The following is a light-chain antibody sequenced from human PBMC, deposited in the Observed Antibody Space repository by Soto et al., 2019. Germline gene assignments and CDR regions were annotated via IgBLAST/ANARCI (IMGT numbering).Light chain of an antibody. J-gene: IGKJ1*01. V-gene: IGKV1-27*01. CDR3: QQRSNWPRT. CDR1: QDIKKC. Sequence: DIQMTQSPSSLSASVGDRFTMACRASQDIKKCLAWYQQKPGKSPKLLIYAASTLQSGVPSRFSGGGYGTDFTLTISSLEPEDFAVYYCQQRSNWPRTFGQGTKVDI. CDR2: AAS.